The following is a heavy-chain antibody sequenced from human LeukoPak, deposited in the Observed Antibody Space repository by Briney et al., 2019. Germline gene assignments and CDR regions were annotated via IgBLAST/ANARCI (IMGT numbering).Heavy chain of an antibody. CDR3: ARSEGRPFDI. D-gene: IGHD6-6*01. Sequence: PGGSLRLSCTASGFSFSSYAMSWVRQAPGKGLEWVSSISGSSYSIYYADSVKGRFTISRDNAKNSLYLQMNSLTAEDTAVYYCARSEGRPFDIWGQGTMVTVSS. CDR2: ISGSSYSI. V-gene: IGHV3-21*01. J-gene: IGHJ3*02. CDR1: GFSFSSYA.